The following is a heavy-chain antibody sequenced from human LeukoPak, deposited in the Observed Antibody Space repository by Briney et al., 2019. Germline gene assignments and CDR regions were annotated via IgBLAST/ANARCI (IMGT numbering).Heavy chain of an antibody. V-gene: IGHV1-18*04. CDR3: ARSADCSSTSCYKLGYFQH. CDR1: GYTFTGYY. J-gene: IGHJ1*01. D-gene: IGHD2-2*02. Sequence: GASVKVSCKASGYTFTGYYMHWVRQAPGQGLEWMGWISAYNGNTNYAQKLQGRVTMTTDTSTSTAYMELRSLRSDDTAVYYCARSADCSSTSCYKLGYFQHWGQGTLVTVSS. CDR2: ISAYNGNT.